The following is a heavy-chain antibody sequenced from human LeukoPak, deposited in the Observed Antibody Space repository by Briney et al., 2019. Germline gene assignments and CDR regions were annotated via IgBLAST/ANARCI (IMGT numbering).Heavy chain of an antibody. D-gene: IGHD2-8*01. J-gene: IGHJ5*02. V-gene: IGHV5-51*01. CDR3: AKGWGSTNGVSEFDP. Sequence: GESLKISCKGSGYTSTSYWIGWVRQMPGKGLEWMGIIYPGDSDTRYSPSFQGQVTISADKSISTAYLQWSSLKASDTAMYYCAKGWGSTNGVSEFDPWGQGTLVTVSS. CDR2: IYPGDSDT. CDR1: GYTSTSYW.